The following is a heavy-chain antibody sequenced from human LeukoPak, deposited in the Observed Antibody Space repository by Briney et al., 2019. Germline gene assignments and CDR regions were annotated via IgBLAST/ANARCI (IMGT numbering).Heavy chain of an antibody. CDR3: ARDRGILARSSPIDY. CDR2: LSSTSATR. J-gene: IGHJ4*02. V-gene: IGHV3-48*01. D-gene: IGHD2-15*01. CDR1: GFTFSDYS. Sequence: PGGSLRLSCAASGFTFSDYSMNWVRQAPGKGLEWVSYLSSTSATRYYADSVKGRFTISRDNAKSSLYLQVNNLRAEDTAVYYCARDRGILARSSPIDYWGQGTLVTVSS.